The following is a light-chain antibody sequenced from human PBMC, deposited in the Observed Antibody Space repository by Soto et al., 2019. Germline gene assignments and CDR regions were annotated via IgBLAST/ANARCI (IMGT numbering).Light chain of an antibody. V-gene: IGKV3-11*01. J-gene: IGKJ1*01. Sequence: EIVLTQSPATLSLSPGERATLSCRASQSVSSYLAWYQQKPGQAPRLLIYGASTRATTIPARFSGSGSGTEFTLTISRLEPEDFAVYYCQQRSNWPPWTFGQGTKVDIK. CDR2: GAS. CDR1: QSVSSY. CDR3: QQRSNWPPWT.